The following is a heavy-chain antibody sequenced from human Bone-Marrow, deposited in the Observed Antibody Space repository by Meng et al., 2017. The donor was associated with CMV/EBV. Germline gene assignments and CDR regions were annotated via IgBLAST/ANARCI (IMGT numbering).Heavy chain of an antibody. CDR2: ISSSGSTI. Sequence: GESLKISCAASGFTFSSYEMNWVRQAPGKGLEWVSYISSSGSTIYYADSVKGRFTISRDNAKNSLYPQMNNLRAEDTAVYYCARERWGLYSGSHTGMDVWGQGTTVTVSS. CDR3: ARERWGLYSGSHTGMDV. J-gene: IGHJ6*02. D-gene: IGHD1-26*01. V-gene: IGHV3-48*03. CDR1: GFTFSSYE.